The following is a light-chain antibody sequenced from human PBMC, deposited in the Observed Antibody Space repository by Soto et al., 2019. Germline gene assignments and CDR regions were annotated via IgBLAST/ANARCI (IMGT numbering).Light chain of an antibody. CDR2: QAS. CDR1: QSIGYW. CDR3: QQYNSVSQT. Sequence: DIQMTQSPSTLSASVGDRVTITCRASQSIGYWLAWYQQKPGKAPNLLIYQASSLETGVPSRFSGSGSGAEFTLTISSLQPDDFATYYCQQYNSVSQTFGQGTKVEIK. V-gene: IGKV1-5*03. J-gene: IGKJ1*01.